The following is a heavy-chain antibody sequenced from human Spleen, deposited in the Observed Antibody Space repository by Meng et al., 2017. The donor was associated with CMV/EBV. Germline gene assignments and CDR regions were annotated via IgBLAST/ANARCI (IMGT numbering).Heavy chain of an antibody. V-gene: IGHV3-49*04. CDR2: IRSKAYGGTT. Sequence: GESLKISCTASGFTFGDYAMSWVRQAPGKGLEWVGFIRSKAYGGTTEYAASVKGRFTISRDDSKSIAYLQMNSLKTEDTAVYYCTRGGYDSSGYYDAFDIWGQGTMVTVSS. CDR3: TRGGYDSSGYYDAFDI. J-gene: IGHJ3*02. D-gene: IGHD3-22*01. CDR1: GFTFGDYA.